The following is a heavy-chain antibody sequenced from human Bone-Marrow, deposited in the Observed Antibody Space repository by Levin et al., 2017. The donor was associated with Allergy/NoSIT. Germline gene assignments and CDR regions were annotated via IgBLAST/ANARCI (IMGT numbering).Heavy chain of an antibody. CDR1: GYTLTSFA. V-gene: IGHV7-4-1*02. CDR3: ARDSPRATGPDY. J-gene: IGHJ4*02. Sequence: TGESLKISCKASGYTLTSFAINWVRQAPGQGLEWMGWINTNTGNPTYAQDFTGRFVFSLDTSVNTTYLQISSLKSEDTAIYYCARDSPRATGPDYWGQGTLVTVSS. CDR2: INTNTGNP. D-gene: IGHD5-24*01.